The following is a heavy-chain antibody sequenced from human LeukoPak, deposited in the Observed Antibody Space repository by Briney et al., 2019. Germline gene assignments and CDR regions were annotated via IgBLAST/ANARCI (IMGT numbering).Heavy chain of an antibody. V-gene: IGHV3-30*03. CDR3: AGKPYGLGSYNTNCFDP. D-gene: IGHD3-10*01. J-gene: IGHJ5*02. Sequence: GRSLRLSCAASGFTSTTYGMHWVRQAPGKGLEWVAVISNDGSNKYYADSVKGRFTISRDNSKNTVYLQMDSLRADDTAVYYWAGKPYGLGSYNTNCFDPWGQGTLVTVSS. CDR2: ISNDGSNK. CDR1: GFTSTTYG.